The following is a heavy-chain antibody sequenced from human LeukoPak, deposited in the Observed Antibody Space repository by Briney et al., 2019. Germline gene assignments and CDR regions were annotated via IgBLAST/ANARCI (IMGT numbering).Heavy chain of an antibody. Sequence: SETLSLTCTVSGGSISSYYWSWIRRPPGKGLEWIGYIYYSGSTNYNPSLKSRVTISVDTSKNQFSLKLSSVTAADTAVYYCAAAARGGSFDYWGQGTLVTVSS. D-gene: IGHD2-15*01. V-gene: IGHV4-59*01. CDR2: IYYSGST. CDR3: AAAARGGSFDY. CDR1: GGSISSYY. J-gene: IGHJ4*02.